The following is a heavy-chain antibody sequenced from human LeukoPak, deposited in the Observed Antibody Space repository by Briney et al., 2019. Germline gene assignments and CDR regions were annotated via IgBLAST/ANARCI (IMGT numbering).Heavy chain of an antibody. Sequence: GAPRVSCAAPGFTLSNAWMSWGRPGPGERLGWVGRLISETEGGKTEYAAPVNGGFTISRDDSKNTLYLQMNSLRTEDTAVYYCTTELDCGGDCYSYYYHGMDVWGQGTTVTASS. D-gene: IGHD2-21*02. J-gene: IGHJ6*02. V-gene: IGHV3-15*01. CDR2: LISETEGGKT. CDR3: TTELDCGGDCYSYYYHGMDV. CDR1: GFTLSNAW.